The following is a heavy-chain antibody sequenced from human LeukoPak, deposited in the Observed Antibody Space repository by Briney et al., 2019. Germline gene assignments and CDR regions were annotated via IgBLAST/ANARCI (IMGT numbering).Heavy chain of an antibody. CDR2: IRGSGGGT. Sequence: GGSLRLSCAASGFTFSSYAMSWVRQAPGKGLEWVSAIRGSGGGTYYADSVKGRFTISRDNSKNTLYLQMNSLRAEDTAVYYCAKDPLSPEYYYYYYGMDVWGQGTTVTVSS. CDR1: GFTFSSYA. CDR3: AKDPLSPEYYYYYYGMDV. D-gene: IGHD1-14*01. V-gene: IGHV3-23*01. J-gene: IGHJ6*02.